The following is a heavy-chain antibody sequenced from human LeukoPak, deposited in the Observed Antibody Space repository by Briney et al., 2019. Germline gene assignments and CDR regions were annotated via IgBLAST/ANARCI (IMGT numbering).Heavy chain of an antibody. CDR1: GYTFTSYG. Sequence: ASVKVSCKASGYTFTSYGISWVRQAPGQGLEWMGWISAYNGNTNYAQKLQGRVTMTTDTSTSTAYMELRSLRSDGTAVYYCARDYGYSSPTGDYFDYWGQGTLVTVSS. CDR3: ARDYGYSSPTGDYFDY. V-gene: IGHV1-18*01. J-gene: IGHJ4*02. D-gene: IGHD6-19*01. CDR2: ISAYNGNT.